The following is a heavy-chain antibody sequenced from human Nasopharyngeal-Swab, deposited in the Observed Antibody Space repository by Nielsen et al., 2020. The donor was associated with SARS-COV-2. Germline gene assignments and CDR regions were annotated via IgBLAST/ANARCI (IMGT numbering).Heavy chain of an antibody. CDR2: ISSSSSYI. CDR3: ARGRDYGGYYFDY. D-gene: IGHD4-23*01. Sequence: GGSLRLSCAASGFTFSSYSMNWVCQAPGKGLEWVSSISSSSSYIYYADSVKGRFTISRDNAKNSLYLQMNSLRAEDTAVYYCARGRDYGGYYFDYWGQGTLVTVSS. J-gene: IGHJ4*02. CDR1: GFTFSSYS. V-gene: IGHV3-21*04.